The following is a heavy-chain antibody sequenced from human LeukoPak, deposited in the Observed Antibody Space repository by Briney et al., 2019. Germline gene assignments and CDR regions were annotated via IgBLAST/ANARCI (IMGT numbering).Heavy chain of an antibody. CDR2: IKSDGSDK. CDR3: ARSGLMITFGGVIAAFDY. V-gene: IGHV3-7*02. J-gene: IGHJ4*02. CDR1: GFTFSSYW. Sequence: PGGSLRLSCAASGFTFSSYWMDWVRQAPGKGLEWVAIIKSDGSDKYYVDSVNGRFTVSKDNAKNSLYLQMNSLRAEDTAVYYCARSGLMITFGGVIAAFDYWGQGTLVTVSS. D-gene: IGHD3-16*02.